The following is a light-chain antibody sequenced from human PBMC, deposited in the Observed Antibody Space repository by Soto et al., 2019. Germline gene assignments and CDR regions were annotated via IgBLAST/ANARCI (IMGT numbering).Light chain of an antibody. J-gene: IGLJ1*01. Sequence: QSALTQPASVSGSPGQSITIACTGTNRDVGSYNLVSWYQQRPGEAPKLIISEVRNRPSGVPDRFSGSKSGTSASLAITGLQAEDEADYYCQSYDSSLSGYVFGTGTKLTVL. V-gene: IGLV2-14*01. CDR3: QSYDSSLSGYV. CDR2: EVR. CDR1: NRDVGSYNL.